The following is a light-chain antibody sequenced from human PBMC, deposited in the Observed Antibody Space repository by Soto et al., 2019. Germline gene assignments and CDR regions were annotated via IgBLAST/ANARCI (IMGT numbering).Light chain of an antibody. Sequence: IHITHCPSSLSASVGDRVTITCRASQSISSYLNWYQQKPGKVPKLLIYAASSLQSGVPSRFSGSGSGTDFTLTISSLQPEDFATYYCQQSYSTPRTFGQGTKVDIK. CDR1: QSISSY. CDR3: QQSYSTPRT. V-gene: IGKV1-39*01. CDR2: AAS. J-gene: IGKJ1*01.